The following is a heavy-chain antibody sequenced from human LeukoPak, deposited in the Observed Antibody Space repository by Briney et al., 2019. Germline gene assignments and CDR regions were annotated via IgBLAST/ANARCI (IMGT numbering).Heavy chain of an antibody. D-gene: IGHD4-17*01. CDR2: IYYSGST. V-gene: IGHV4-59*08. J-gene: IGHJ3*01. Sequence: SETLSLTCTVSGGSISSYYWSWIRQPPGKGLEWIGYIYYSGSTNYNPSLKSRVTISVDTSKNQFSLKLSSVTAADTAVYYCARLRDGDYFDAFDFWGQGTMVTVSS. CDR3: ARLRDGDYFDAFDF. CDR1: GGSISSYY.